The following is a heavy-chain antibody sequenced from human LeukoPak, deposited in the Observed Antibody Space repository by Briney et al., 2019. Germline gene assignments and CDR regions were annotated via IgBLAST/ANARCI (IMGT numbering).Heavy chain of an antibody. D-gene: IGHD2-15*01. CDR1: GFTFSSYS. CDR2: ISSSSSYI. Sequence: PGGSLRLSCAASGFTFSSYSMNWVRQAPGKGLERVSSISSSSSYIYYADSVKGRFTISRDNAKNSLFLQMNSLRAEDTAVYYCARVLRYCSGGNCYSGGLGYMDVWGKGTTVTISS. V-gene: IGHV3-21*04. J-gene: IGHJ6*03. CDR3: ARVLRYCSGGNCYSGGLGYMDV.